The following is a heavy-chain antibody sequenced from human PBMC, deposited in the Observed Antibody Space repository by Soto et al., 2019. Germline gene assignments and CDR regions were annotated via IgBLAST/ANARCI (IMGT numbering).Heavy chain of an antibody. CDR1: GDSISSYS. D-gene: IGHD6-19*01. Sequence: PSETLSLTCTVSGDSISSYSWSWIRQPPGKGLEWIGYIYYSGNTNYNPSLKSRVTISLDTSKNQFSLNVSSVTAADTAVYYCASGPYGSGLSVDYWSHGTLVTGSS. J-gene: IGHJ4*01. CDR3: ASGPYGSGLSVDY. CDR2: IYYSGNT. V-gene: IGHV4-59*01.